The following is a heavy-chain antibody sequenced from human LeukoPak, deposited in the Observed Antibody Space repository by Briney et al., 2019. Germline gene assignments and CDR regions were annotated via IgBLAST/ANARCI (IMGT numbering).Heavy chain of an antibody. Sequence: GGSLRLSCAASGFTFDHYGMSWVRQAPGKWLEWVSGINWNGGSTGYADSVKGRFTISRDNAKNSLYLQMNSLRAEDTALYYCARAYYDSSGYLTSDYWGQGTLVTVSS. CDR3: ARAYYDSSGYLTSDY. V-gene: IGHV3-20*04. CDR1: GFTFDHYG. D-gene: IGHD3-22*01. J-gene: IGHJ4*02. CDR2: INWNGGST.